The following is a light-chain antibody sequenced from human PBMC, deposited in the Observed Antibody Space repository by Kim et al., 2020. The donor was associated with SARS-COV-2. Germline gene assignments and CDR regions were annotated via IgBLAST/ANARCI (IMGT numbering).Light chain of an antibody. CDR2: DAS. J-gene: IGKJ5*01. CDR1: QSVTTF. CDR3: QQRSNWPVT. Sequence: LSPGERATLSCRARQSVTTFLSWYQQKPGQAPRLLIYDASNRVTGIPGRFSGAGSGTDFTLTISSLDPEDFAVYYCQQRSNWPVTFGQGTRLEIK. V-gene: IGKV3-11*01.